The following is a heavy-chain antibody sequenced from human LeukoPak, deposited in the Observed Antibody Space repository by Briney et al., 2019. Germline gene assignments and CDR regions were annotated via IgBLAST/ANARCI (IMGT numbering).Heavy chain of an antibody. Sequence: SETLSLTCTVSGGSISSSGCYWGWIRQPPGKGLEWIGSIYYSGSTYYNPSLKSRVTISVDTSKNQFSLKLSSVTAADTAVYYCARRNYYDSSGFDYWGQGTLVTVSS. CDR2: IYYSGST. D-gene: IGHD3-22*01. CDR3: ARRNYYDSSGFDY. CDR1: GGSISSSGCY. V-gene: IGHV4-39*01. J-gene: IGHJ4*02.